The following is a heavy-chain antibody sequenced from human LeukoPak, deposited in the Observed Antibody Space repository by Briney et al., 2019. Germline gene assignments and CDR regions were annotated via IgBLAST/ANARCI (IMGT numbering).Heavy chain of an antibody. CDR2: INPSGGST. J-gene: IGHJ4*02. CDR3: ARVYPAGGFGGGY. D-gene: IGHD3-10*01. Sequence: ASVKVSCKASGYTFTSYDINWVRQAPGQGLEWMGIINPSGGSTSYAQKFQGRVTMTRDTSTSTVYMELSSLRSEDTAVYYCARVYPAGGFGGGYWGQGTLVTVS. CDR1: GYTFTSYD. V-gene: IGHV1-46*01.